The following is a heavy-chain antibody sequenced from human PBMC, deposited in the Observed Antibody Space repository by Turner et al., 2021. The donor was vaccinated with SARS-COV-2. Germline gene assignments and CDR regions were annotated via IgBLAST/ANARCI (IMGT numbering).Heavy chain of an antibody. V-gene: IGHV4-59*01. CDR3: ASGSGSYSAWYFDY. CDR2: VYYDGSS. CDR1: GGSITSYY. D-gene: IGHD2-21*02. Sequence: QVQLQESGPGLVKPSETLSLTCSVAGGSITSYYWSWNRQAPGKGLELIGYVYYDGSSNYNPSLKSRVTISVDTSKNQYSLKLTSVTAADTAVYYCASGSGSYSAWYFDYWGQGTLVTVSS. J-gene: IGHJ4*02.